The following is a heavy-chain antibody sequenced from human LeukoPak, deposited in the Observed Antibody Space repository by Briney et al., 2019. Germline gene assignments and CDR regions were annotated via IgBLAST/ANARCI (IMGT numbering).Heavy chain of an antibody. CDR1: GFTFDDYA. V-gene: IGHV3-9*01. Sequence: PGRSLRLSCAASGFTFDDYAMHWVRQAPGKGLEWVSGISWNSGSIGYADSVKGRFTISRDNAKNSLYLQMNSLRAEDTALYYCAKGSSGWDGYYYMDAWGKGTTVTVSS. J-gene: IGHJ6*03. CDR2: ISWNSGSI. D-gene: IGHD6-19*01. CDR3: AKGSSGWDGYYYMDA.